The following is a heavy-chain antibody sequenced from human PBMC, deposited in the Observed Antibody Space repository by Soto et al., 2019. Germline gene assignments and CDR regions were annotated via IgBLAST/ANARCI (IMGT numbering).Heavy chain of an antibody. V-gene: IGHV4-34*01. Sequence: SETLSLTCDVYGGSFSGYYWRWIRQPPGKGLEWIREINHIGSTNYNPSLKSRVTISVDTSKNQFSLKLSSVTAADTVFYYCASERGIAAAGTAAFDIWGQGTMVTVSS. J-gene: IGHJ3*02. D-gene: IGHD6-13*01. CDR3: ASERGIAAAGTAAFDI. CDR2: INHIGST. CDR1: GGSFSGYY.